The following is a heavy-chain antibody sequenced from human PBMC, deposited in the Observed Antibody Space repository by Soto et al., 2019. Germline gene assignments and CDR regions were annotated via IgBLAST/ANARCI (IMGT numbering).Heavy chain of an antibody. V-gene: IGHV1-2*04. CDR2: INPNSGGT. D-gene: IGHD6-19*01. CDR1: GYTFTGYY. Sequence: QVQLVQSGAEVKKPGASVKVSCKASGYTFTGYYMHWVRQAPGQGLEWMGWINPNSGGTNYAQKFQGWVTMTRDTSISTAYMELSRLRSDDTAVYYCARTPWIAVAGSDWYFDLWGRGTLVTVSS. CDR3: ARTPWIAVAGSDWYFDL. J-gene: IGHJ2*01.